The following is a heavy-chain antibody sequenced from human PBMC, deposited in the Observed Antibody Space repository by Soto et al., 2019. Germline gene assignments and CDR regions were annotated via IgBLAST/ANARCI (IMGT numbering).Heavy chain of an antibody. CDR1: GYNFANYW. Sequence: PGESLKISCKGSGYNFANYWIGWVRQMPGKGLEWMGIIYPGNSDTRYSPSFQGQVTISADKSISTAYLQWSSLKASDTAMYYCARRIAAAGPPDYWGQGTLVTVSS. J-gene: IGHJ4*02. V-gene: IGHV5-51*01. CDR3: ARRIAAAGPPDY. D-gene: IGHD6-13*01. CDR2: IYPGNSDT.